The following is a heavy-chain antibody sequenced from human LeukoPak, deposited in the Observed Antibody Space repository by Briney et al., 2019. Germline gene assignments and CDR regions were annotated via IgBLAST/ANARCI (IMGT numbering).Heavy chain of an antibody. D-gene: IGHD3-10*01. J-gene: IGHJ4*02. CDR2: ISGSGGST. Sequence: GGSLRLSCAASGFTFSSYGMSWVRQAPGKGLEWVSAISGSGGSTYYADSVKGRFTISRGNSKNTLYLQMNSLRAEDTAVYYCAKTMVRGVLFDYWGQGTLVTVSS. V-gene: IGHV3-23*01. CDR1: GFTFSSYG. CDR3: AKTMVRGVLFDY.